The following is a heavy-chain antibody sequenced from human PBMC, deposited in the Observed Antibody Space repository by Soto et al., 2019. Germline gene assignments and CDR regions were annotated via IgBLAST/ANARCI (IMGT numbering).Heavy chain of an antibody. Sequence: QVQLVESGGGVVQPGRSLRLSCAASGFTFSSYGMHWVRQSPGKGLEWVAVISYDGSNRYYADSVKSRFTISRDNYKNTLYLQMKSLRAEDTAVYYCAIRKHDYGAGSGGIDVWGQGTTVTVSS. CDR2: ISYDGSNR. CDR3: AIRKHDYGAGSGGIDV. J-gene: IGHJ6*02. V-gene: IGHV3-30*03. D-gene: IGHD4-17*01. CDR1: GFTFSSYG.